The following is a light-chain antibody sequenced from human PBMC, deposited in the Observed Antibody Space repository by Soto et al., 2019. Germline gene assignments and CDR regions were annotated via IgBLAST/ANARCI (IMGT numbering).Light chain of an antibody. V-gene: IGKV3-11*01. Sequence: NFLTQSPATLSLSPGERATLSCRASQSVGIYLAWYQQKPGQAPRLLIYDAFQRATGIPARFSGSGSGTDFTLTISSLEPDDFAVYYCQQRSNWSPPFTFGPGTKVEMK. CDR2: DAF. J-gene: IGKJ2*01. CDR3: QQRSNWSPPFT. CDR1: QSVGIY.